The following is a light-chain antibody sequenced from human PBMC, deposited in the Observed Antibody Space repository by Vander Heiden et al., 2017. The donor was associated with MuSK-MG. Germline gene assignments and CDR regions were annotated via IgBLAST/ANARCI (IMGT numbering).Light chain of an antibody. CDR3: QQYGSSRFT. CDR1: QSVSSSY. Sequence: IVLTQSPGTLSLSPGERATLSCRASQSVSSSYLAWYQQKPGQAPRLLIYGASSRATGIPDRFSGRGSGTDFTLTISRLEPEDFAVYYCQQYGSSRFTFGPGTKVDIK. CDR2: GAS. V-gene: IGKV3-20*01. J-gene: IGKJ3*01.